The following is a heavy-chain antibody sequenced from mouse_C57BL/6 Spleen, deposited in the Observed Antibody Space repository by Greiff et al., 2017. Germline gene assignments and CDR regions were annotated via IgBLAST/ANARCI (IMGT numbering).Heavy chain of an antibody. Sequence: VQLQQSGAELARPGASVKMSCKASGYTFTSYTMHWVKQRPGQGLEWIGYINPSSGYTKYKQKFKDKATLTADKSSSTAYMQLSSLTSEDSAVYYCASSMVTTYFDVGGTGTTVTVSS. D-gene: IGHD2-2*01. J-gene: IGHJ1*03. V-gene: IGHV1-4*01. CDR1: GYTFTSYT. CDR3: ASSMVTTYFDV. CDR2: INPSSGYT.